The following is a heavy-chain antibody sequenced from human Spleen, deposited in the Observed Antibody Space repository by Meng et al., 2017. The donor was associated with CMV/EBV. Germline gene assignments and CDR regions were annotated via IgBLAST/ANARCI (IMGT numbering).Heavy chain of an antibody. D-gene: IGHD6-19*01. CDR1: GCTFDDYG. CDR2: INWNGGST. J-gene: IGHJ5*02. CDR3: AAAERTAVAGSVWFDP. V-gene: IGHV3-20*04. Sequence: GESLKISCAASGCTFDDYGMSWVRQAPGKGLEWVSGINWNGGSTNYADSVKGRITISRDNAKNSLYLQMNSLRAEDTALYYCAAAERTAVAGSVWFDPWGQGTLVTVSS.